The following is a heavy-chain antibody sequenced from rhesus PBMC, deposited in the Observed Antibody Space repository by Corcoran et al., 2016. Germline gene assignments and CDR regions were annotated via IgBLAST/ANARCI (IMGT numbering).Heavy chain of an antibody. CDR1: GGSISRGYG. Sequence: QLQLQESGPGLVKTAETLSLTFAVSGGSISRGYGWSWVGQPPGKGLEWIGNIFGSIVSTYYNPSLKSLVTISTDTSKNQFSLKLSSVTAADTAVYYCARELSTGLDSWGQGVVVTVSS. J-gene: IGHJ6*01. V-gene: IGHV4S7*01. CDR2: IFGSIVST. D-gene: IGHD2-15*01. CDR3: ARELSTGLDS.